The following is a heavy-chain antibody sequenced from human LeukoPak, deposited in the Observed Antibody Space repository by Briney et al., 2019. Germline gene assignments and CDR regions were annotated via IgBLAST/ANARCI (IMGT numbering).Heavy chain of an antibody. D-gene: IGHD6-19*01. CDR1: GFTFNSYW. CDR2: INQDGSEK. CDR3: ARDHSGGWYAVLDY. Sequence: PGGSLRLPCAASGFTFNSYWMSWVRQAPGKGLEWVANINQDGSEKYYVDSVKGRFTISRDSAKDSLYLQMHSLRADDTAVYYCARDHSGGWYAVLDYWGQGTLVTVSS. J-gene: IGHJ4*02. V-gene: IGHV3-7*03.